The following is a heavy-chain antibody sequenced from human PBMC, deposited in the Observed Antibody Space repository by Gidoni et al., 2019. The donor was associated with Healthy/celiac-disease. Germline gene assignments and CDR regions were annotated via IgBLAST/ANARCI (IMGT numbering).Heavy chain of an antibody. CDR3: AKAGHSGYEAYFDY. J-gene: IGHJ4*02. CDR2: ISWNSGSI. V-gene: IGHV3-9*01. CDR1: GFTFDDYA. D-gene: IGHD5-12*01. Sequence: EVQLVESGGGLVQPGRSLRLSCAASGFTFDDYAMHWVRQAPGKGLEWVSGISWNSGSIGYADSVKGRFTISRDNAKNSLYLQMNSLRAEDTALYYCAKAGHSGYEAYFDYWGQGTLVTVSS.